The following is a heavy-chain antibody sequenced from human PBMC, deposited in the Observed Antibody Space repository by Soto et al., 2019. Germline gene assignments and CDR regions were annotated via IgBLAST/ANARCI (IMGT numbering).Heavy chain of an antibody. Sequence: ASVKVSCKASGYTFTSYGISWVRQAPGQGLEWMGWISAYNGNTNYAQKLQGRVTMTTDTSTSTAYMELRSLRSDDTAVYYCARSEIVVVVAATGYYYGMDVWGQGTTVTVSS. CDR3: ARSEIVVVVAATGYYYGMDV. V-gene: IGHV1-18*01. D-gene: IGHD2-15*01. J-gene: IGHJ6*02. CDR2: ISAYNGNT. CDR1: GYTFTSYG.